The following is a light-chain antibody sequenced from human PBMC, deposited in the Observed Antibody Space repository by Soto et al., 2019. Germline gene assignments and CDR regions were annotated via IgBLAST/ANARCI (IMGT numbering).Light chain of an antibody. CDR1: QTVSSK. CDR3: QQYNNWPPA. J-gene: IGKJ1*01. Sequence: EIVMTQYPATLSESPGERATLSCRASQTVSSKLAWYQLKPGQAPRLLIYGASTRATEIPARFSGSGSGTDFALTIGSLQSEDFAVYYCQQYNNWPPAFGQGTTVE. CDR2: GAS. V-gene: IGKV3-15*01.